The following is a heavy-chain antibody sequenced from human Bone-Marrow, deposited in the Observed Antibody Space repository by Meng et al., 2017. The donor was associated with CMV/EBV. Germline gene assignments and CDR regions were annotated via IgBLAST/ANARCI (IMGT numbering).Heavy chain of an antibody. D-gene: IGHD1-14*01. Sequence: SETLSLTCTVSGGSVSSGTYSWSWIRQPPGKGLEWIGYIYYSGSTNYNPSLKSRVTISVDTSKNQFSLKLTSVTAADTAVYYCAREHRGNRYNWLDPWGQGTLVTVSS. CDR2: IYYSGST. CDR3: AREHRGNRYNWLDP. V-gene: IGHV4-61*01. CDR1: GGSVSSGTYS. J-gene: IGHJ5*02.